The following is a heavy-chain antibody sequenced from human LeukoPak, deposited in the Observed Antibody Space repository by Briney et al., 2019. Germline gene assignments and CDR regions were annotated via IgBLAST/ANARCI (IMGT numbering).Heavy chain of an antibody. CDR3: ARSLIYYDSSGDNYEYLHH. V-gene: IGHV3-74*01. CDR2: IRRDGSST. D-gene: IGHD3-22*01. CDR1: GFTFSAYW. Sequence: PGGSLRLSCAASGFTFSAYWMHWVRHAPGRGRGGVSRIRRDGSSTTYADSVKGRFTISRDNAKNTLNLQMDSLRAEDTAVYYCARSLIYYDSSGDNYEYLHHWGQGTLVTVSS. J-gene: IGHJ1*01.